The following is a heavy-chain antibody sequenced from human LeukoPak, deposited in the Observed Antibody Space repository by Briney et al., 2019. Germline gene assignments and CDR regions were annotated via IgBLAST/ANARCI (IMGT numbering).Heavy chain of an antibody. CDR1: GGSVSSGSYY. J-gene: IGHJ6*04. D-gene: IGHD3-10*01. Sequence: SETLSLTCTVSGGSVSSGSYYWSWIRQPPGKGLEWIGYIYYSGSTNYNPSLKSRVTVTVDTSKNQFSLKLSSVTTADTAVYYCARDEGMVRGVIGHNYYYGMDVWGKGTTVTVSS. CDR2: IYYSGST. CDR3: ARDEGMVRGVIGHNYYYGMDV. V-gene: IGHV4-61*01.